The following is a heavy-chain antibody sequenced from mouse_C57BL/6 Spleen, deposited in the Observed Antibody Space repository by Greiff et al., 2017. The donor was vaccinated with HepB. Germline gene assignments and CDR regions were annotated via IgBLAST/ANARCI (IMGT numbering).Heavy chain of an antibody. D-gene: IGHD1-1*01. V-gene: IGHV6-3*01. CDR3: TREVYYYGSSYGY. CDR1: GFTFSNYW. CDR2: IRLKSDNYAT. Sequence: EVQLVESGGGLVQPGGSMKLSCVASGFTFSNYWMNWVRQSPEKGLEWVAQIRLKSDNYATHYAESVKGRFTISRDASKSSVYLHMNNLRAEDTGIYYCTREVYYYGSSYGYWGQGTTLTVSS. J-gene: IGHJ2*01.